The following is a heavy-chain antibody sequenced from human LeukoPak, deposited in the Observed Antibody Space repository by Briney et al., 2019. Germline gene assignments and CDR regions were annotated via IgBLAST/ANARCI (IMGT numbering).Heavy chain of an antibody. CDR3: ARVRDDYFFDY. V-gene: IGHV4-31*03. Sequence: PSGTLSLTCTVSGDSITTSGYYWSWIRRHPGAGLEWIAYIHYIGNTYYNPSLESRVTMSIDTSSNQFSLNVASVTAADTAVYFCARVRDDYFFDYWGQGILVTVSS. D-gene: IGHD3-3*01. CDR2: IHYIGNT. CDR1: GDSITTSGYY. J-gene: IGHJ4*02.